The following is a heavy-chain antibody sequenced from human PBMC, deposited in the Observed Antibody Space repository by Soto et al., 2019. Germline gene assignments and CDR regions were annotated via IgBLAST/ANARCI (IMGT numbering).Heavy chain of an antibody. CDR1: GFTFSSYG. V-gene: IGHV3-30*18. Sequence: QVQLVESGGGVVQPGRSLRLSCAASGFTFSSYGMHWVRQAPGKGLEWVAVISYDGSNKYYADSVKGRFTISRDNSKNTLYLQMNSLSAEDTAGYYCAKAFSLPGGEGWVPYYCDYWAQGTLVTVSS. CDR2: ISYDGSNK. D-gene: IGHD3-16*01. CDR3: AKAFSLPGGEGWVPYYCDY. J-gene: IGHJ4*02.